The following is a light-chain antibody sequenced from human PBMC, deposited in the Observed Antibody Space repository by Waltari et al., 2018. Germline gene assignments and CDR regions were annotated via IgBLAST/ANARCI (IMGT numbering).Light chain of an antibody. CDR3: LQDYTYPRT. CDR1: QGIRND. V-gene: IGKV1-6*01. CDR2: AAS. J-gene: IGKJ1*01. Sequence: AVQVTQSPSPLSASVGDSVTITCRASQGIRNDLGWYQQKAGKAPKLLIYAASTLESGVPSRFSGSGSGTDFTLTISSLQPEDFATYYCLQDYTYPRTFGQGTKVEIK.